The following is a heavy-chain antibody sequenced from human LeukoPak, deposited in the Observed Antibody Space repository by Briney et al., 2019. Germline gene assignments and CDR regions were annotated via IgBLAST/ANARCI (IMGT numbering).Heavy chain of an antibody. CDR2: FYYSGST. V-gene: IGHV4-39*01. Sequence: SETLSLTCTVSGGSITSSSYYWGWIRQPPGKGLQWIGSFYYSGSTYYNPSLKSRVTIYVDTSKNQFSLKLSSVTAADTAVYYCATGVHGITAAGDYYFDYWGQGTLVTVSS. CDR3: ATGVHGITAAGDYYFDY. CDR1: GGSITSSSYY. D-gene: IGHD6-13*01. J-gene: IGHJ4*02.